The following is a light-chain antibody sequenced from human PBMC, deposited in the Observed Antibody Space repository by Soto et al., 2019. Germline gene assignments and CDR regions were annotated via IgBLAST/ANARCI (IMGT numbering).Light chain of an antibody. CDR3: SAYTSSDTGV. J-gene: IGLJ1*01. Sequence: QPASVSGSPGQSITISCTGSSSDVGGYNYVSWYQQHPGKAPKLMIYEVNYRPSGVSNRFSGSKSGNTASLTISGLQAEDEADYYCSAYTSSDTGVFGTGTKLTVL. CDR2: EVN. CDR1: SSDVGGYNY. V-gene: IGLV2-14*01.